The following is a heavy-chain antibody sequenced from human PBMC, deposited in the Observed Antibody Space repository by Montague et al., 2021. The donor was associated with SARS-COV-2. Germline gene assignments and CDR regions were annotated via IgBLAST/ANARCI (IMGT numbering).Heavy chain of an antibody. CDR3: ARGQVTAFATLIVFPAAGALDS. J-gene: IGHJ3*01. CDR2: ITHSGGI. CDR1: GGSFNDYY. D-gene: IGHD2-21*01. V-gene: IGHV4-34*01. Sequence: SETLSLTYAVYGGSFNDYYWTWVRQPPGKGLEWIGEITHSGGIKYNPSLQNRVSMSVDKSKNQFSLKLTSVTVADAATYYCARGQVTAFATLIVFPAAGALDSWGRGTTVTVSS.